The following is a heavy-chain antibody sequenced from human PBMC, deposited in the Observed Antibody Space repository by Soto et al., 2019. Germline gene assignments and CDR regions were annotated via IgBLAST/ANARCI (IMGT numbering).Heavy chain of an antibody. CDR1: GGSVSSGSYY. Sequence: QVQLQESGPGLVKPSETLSLTCTVSGGSVSSGSYYWSWIRQPPGKGLEWIGYIYYSGSSNYNPSLKSRVTMSVATSKNQFSLKPSSVTAADTAVYYCARGIEGWYQGRYYYGMDVWGQGTTVTVSS. CDR3: ARGIEGWYQGRYYYGMDV. V-gene: IGHV4-61*01. CDR2: IYYSGSS. J-gene: IGHJ6*02. D-gene: IGHD6-19*01.